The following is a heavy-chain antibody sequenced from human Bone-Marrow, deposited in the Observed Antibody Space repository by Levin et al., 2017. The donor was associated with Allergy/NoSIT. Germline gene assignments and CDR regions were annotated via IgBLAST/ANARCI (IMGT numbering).Heavy chain of an antibody. V-gene: IGHV3-23*01. J-gene: IGHJ4*02. CDR1: GFTFSTSA. CDR2: IVASGGST. Sequence: GGSLRLSCAASGFTFSTSAMSWVRQAPGKGLEWVSGIVASGGSTYYADSVKGRFTISRDNSKKMLYVQMNSLRAEDTAVYYCAKIDLGYCSGDNCYSGDYWGQGTLVTVSS. D-gene: IGHD2-15*01. CDR3: AKIDLGYCSGDNCYSGDY.